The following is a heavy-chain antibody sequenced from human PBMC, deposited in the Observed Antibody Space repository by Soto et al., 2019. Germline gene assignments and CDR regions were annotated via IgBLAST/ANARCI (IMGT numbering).Heavy chain of an antibody. Sequence: AGSLRLSCAASGFTFSNFAVPGSRQAPGKGLQWVAVISHDGANKYYADSVKGRFTISRDNSNNTLYLQMNSLRAEDTAVYYCARNYYGSGSYLGPFGYWGQGTLVTVSS. CDR3: ARNYYGSGSYLGPFGY. J-gene: IGHJ4*02. CDR2: ISHDGANK. V-gene: IGHV3-30-3*02. CDR1: GFTFSNFA. D-gene: IGHD3-10*01.